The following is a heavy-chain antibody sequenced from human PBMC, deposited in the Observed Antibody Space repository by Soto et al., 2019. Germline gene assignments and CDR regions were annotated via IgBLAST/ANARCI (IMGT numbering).Heavy chain of an antibody. D-gene: IGHD5-12*01. CDR2: ISGSGGST. CDR3: AKGRWLPLHPRDRCYFDS. Sequence: GGSLRLSCAASGFTFNTYAMSWVRQAPGKGLEWVSTISGSGGSTYYADSVKGRFTISRDNSENTLYLQMNSLRAEDTAVYYCAKGRWLPLHPRDRCYFDSWGQGTLVTVSS. J-gene: IGHJ4*02. V-gene: IGHV3-23*01. CDR1: GFTFNTYA.